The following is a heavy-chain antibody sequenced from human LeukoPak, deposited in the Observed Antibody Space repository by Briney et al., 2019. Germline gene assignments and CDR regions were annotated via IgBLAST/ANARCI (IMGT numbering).Heavy chain of an antibody. D-gene: IGHD3-10*01. Sequence: PSETLSLTCAVSGYSISSGYYWGWIRQPPGKGLEWIGSIYHSGIPSYNPSLKSRVTISLDMSKNQFSLRLSSVTAADTAVYFCARGSGDHNVSWSYLGAFDYWGQGTLVTVSS. CDR2: IYHSGIP. CDR1: GYSISSGYY. V-gene: IGHV4-38-2*01. CDR3: ARGSGDHNVSWSYLGAFDY. J-gene: IGHJ4*02.